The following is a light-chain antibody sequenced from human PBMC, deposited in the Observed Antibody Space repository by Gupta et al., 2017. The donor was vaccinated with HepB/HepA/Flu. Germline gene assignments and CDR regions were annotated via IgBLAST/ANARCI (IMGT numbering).Light chain of an antibody. V-gene: IGLV3-21*04. CDR3: QVWDTGSDHVV. CDR1: NIGSKS. J-gene: IGLJ2*01. Sequence: SYVLTQPPSLSVAPGATARITCGGNNIGSKSVHWYQQKPGQAPVLVIQFDGDRPSGIPERFSGSNYGNTATLSFSGVEAGDEADYYCQVWDTGSDHVVFGGGTKLTVL. CDR2: FDG.